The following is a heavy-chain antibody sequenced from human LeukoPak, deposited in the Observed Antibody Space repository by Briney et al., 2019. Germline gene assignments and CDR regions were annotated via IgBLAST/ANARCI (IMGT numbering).Heavy chain of an antibody. D-gene: IGHD6-19*01. Sequence: GGSLRLSCAASGFTVSSSYMSWVRQAPGKGLEWVSVIYSGGSTYYADSVKGRFTISRDNSKNTLYLQMNSLRAEDTAVYYCARDGSRSAVAGRLYGMDVWGQGTTVTVSS. J-gene: IGHJ6*02. CDR3: ARDGSRSAVAGRLYGMDV. CDR1: GFTVSSSY. V-gene: IGHV3-66*01. CDR2: IYSGGST.